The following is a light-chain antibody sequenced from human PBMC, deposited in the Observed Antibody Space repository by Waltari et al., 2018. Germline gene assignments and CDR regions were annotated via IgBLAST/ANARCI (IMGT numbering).Light chain of an antibody. CDR1: QSVLYSSNNKNH. J-gene: IGKJ1*01. Sequence: DIVMTQSPDSLAVSLGERATINCKSSQSVLYSSNNKNHLAWYQQKPGQPPKLLIYWASTRKSGVLDRFSGSESGTDFTLTISSLQAEDVAAYYCQQYYSIPQTFGQGTKEEIK. V-gene: IGKV4-1*01. CDR2: WAS. CDR3: QQYYSIPQT.